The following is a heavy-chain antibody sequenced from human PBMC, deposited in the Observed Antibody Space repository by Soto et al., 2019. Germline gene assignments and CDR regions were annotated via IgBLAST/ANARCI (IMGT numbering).Heavy chain of an antibody. J-gene: IGHJ4*01. D-gene: IGHD3-3*01. CDR2: MNPSTGGT. CDR3: GRYLMWSVGPRRFEH. CDR1: GYTFTGHY. V-gene: IGHV1-2*02. Sequence: SVRVSCKASGYTFTGHYLQWVREAPGRGREWMGWMNPSTGGTNLAQKFQGRVTMTSDTYIRTGYLELSSLRSDDTGVYYCGRYLMWSVGPRRFEHWGHGTQVTVSS.